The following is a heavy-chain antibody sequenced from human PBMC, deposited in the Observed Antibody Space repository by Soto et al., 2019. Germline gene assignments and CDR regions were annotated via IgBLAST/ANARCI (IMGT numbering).Heavy chain of an antibody. CDR2: IYYSGST. D-gene: IGHD3-10*01. CDR1: GGSINRYY. CDR3: ARRYGLGVDF. J-gene: IGHJ4*02. V-gene: IGHV4-59*08. Sequence: QVQLQESGPGLVKPSETLSLTCTVSGGSINRYYWSWIRQPPGKGLEWIGFIYYSGSTKYNPSLKSRVTISVDTSKNQFSLKLSSVTAADTAVYYCARRYGLGVDFWGQGTLVTVSS.